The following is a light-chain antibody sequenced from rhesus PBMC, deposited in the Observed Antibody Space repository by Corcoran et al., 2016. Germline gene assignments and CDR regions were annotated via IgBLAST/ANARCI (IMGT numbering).Light chain of an antibody. CDR2: GAS. Sequence: DIQMTQPPSSLSASVVDRVTITCRASQDIIAYLAWYQQNPGKAPKLLIYGASILLGGVPSRFSGSGSGTEFTLTISRLQTQELATYYCQKHNSNPFTFGPCTKLVIK. CDR3: QKHNSNPFT. V-gene: IGKV1-25*01. CDR1: QDIIAY. J-gene: IGKJ3*01.